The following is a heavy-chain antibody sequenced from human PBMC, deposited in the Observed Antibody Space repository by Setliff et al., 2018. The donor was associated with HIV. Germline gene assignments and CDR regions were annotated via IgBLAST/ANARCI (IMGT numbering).Heavy chain of an antibody. J-gene: IGHJ4*02. CDR3: AAQGVL. Sequence: GGSLRLSCAASGFTFSSYWMHWVRQVPGKGLVWVSRINSDGSSTTYYADSVKGRFTISRDNAKNSVLLQMNSLRVEDTAVYFCAAQGVLWGQGTPVTVSS. CDR2: INSDGSSTT. CDR1: GFTFSSYW. V-gene: IGHV3-74*03.